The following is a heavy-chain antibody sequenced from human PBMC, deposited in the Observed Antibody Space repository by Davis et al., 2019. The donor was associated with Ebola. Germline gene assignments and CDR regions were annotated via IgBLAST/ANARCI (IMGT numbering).Heavy chain of an antibody. CDR1: GYTFTGHY. V-gene: IGHV1-2*02. D-gene: IGHD1-26*01. CDR3: AREGWELLRGWFDP. J-gene: IGHJ5*02. CDR2: IHPNSGGT. Sequence: ASVKVSCKTSGYTFTGHYFHWVRQAPGQGLEWMGWIHPNSGGTNYARKFQGRVTMTRDTSISTTYMEISSLRSDDTAVYFCAREGWELLRGWFDPWGQGTLVTVSS.